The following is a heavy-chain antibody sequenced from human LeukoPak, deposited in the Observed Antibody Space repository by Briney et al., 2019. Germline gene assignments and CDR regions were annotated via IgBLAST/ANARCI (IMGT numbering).Heavy chain of an antibody. CDR3: ARDFLPYYYDSSGYQGGGFDY. V-gene: IGHV3-33*01. CDR2: IWYDGSNK. CDR1: GFTFSSYG. D-gene: IGHD3-22*01. Sequence: GGSLRLSCAASGFTFSSYGMHWVRQAPGKGLEWVAVIWYDGSNKYYADSVKGRFTISRDNSKNTLYLQMNSLRAEDTAVYYCARDFLPYYYDSSGYQGGGFDYWGQGTLVTVSS. J-gene: IGHJ4*02.